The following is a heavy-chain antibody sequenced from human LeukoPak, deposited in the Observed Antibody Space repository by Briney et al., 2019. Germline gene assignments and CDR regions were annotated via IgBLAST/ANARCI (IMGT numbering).Heavy chain of an antibody. CDR2: ISGSGGTT. CDR3: AKGPYYYGSGSYSPNYYYAMDV. CDR1: GFTFSSYA. V-gene: IGHV3-23*01. D-gene: IGHD3-10*01. Sequence: GGSLRLSCAASGFTFSSYAMSWVRQAPGKGLEWVSVISGSGGTTYYADSVKGRFTISRHNSKNTLYMQMNSLRAADTAVYYCAKGPYYYGSGSYSPNYYYAMDVWGQGTTVTVSS. J-gene: IGHJ6*02.